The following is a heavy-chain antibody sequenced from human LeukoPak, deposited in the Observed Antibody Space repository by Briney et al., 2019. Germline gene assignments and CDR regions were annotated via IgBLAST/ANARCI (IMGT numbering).Heavy chain of an antibody. CDR1: GGSISTSNYY. V-gene: IGHV4-39*07. J-gene: IGHJ6*03. CDR3: ARGQTHYDFWSGSANYYYYYYMDV. Sequence: PSETLSLTCTVSGGSISTSNYYWGWIRQPPGKGLEWIGNIFYSGSTYYSPSLKSRVTISVDTSKNQFSLKLSSVTAADTAVYYCARGQTHYDFWSGSANYYYYYYMDVWGKGTTVTVSS. D-gene: IGHD3-3*01. CDR2: IFYSGST.